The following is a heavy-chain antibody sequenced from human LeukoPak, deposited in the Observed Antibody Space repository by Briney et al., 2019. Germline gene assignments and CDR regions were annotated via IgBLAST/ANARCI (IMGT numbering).Heavy chain of an antibody. CDR2: IYSGGST. CDR3: RGGYTKLSQFDY. Sequence: GGSLRLSCAASGFTVSSNYMSWVRQAPGKGLEWVSVIYSGGSTYYADSVKGRFTISRDNSKNTLYLQMNSLRAEDTAVYYCRGGYTKLSQFDYWGQGTLVTVSS. CDR1: GFTVSSNY. D-gene: IGHD6-19*01. V-gene: IGHV3-53*01. J-gene: IGHJ4*02.